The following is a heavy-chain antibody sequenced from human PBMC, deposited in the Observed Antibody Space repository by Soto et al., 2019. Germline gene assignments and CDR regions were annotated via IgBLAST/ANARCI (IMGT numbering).Heavy chain of an antibody. Sequence: GGSLRLSCEASGFTFSRYWMSWIRQAPGKGLEWVAVISYDGSNKYYADAVKGRLTISRDNSKNTRYLQRNSLRAEDTAVYYCAKDRFRFLEYLSHLTGGMGVWGQLTTGTL. CDR2: ISYDGSNK. J-gene: IGHJ6*02. V-gene: IGHV3-30*18. CDR1: GFTFSRYW. CDR3: AKDRFRFLEYLSHLTGGMGV. D-gene: IGHD3-3*01.